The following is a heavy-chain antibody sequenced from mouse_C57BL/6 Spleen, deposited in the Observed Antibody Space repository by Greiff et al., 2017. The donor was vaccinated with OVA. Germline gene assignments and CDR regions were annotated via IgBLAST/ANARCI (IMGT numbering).Heavy chain of an antibody. J-gene: IGHJ4*01. CDR2: ISTGSSTT. CDR1: GFTFSDYG. V-gene: IGHV5-17*01. CDR3: ARGSKRAMDY. Sequence: EVKLVEPGAGLVKPGGSLKLSCAASGFTFSDYGMHWVRQAPEKGLEWVAYISTGSSTTYYADTVKGRFTISRDNAKNTLFLQMTSLGSEDTAMYYCARGSKRAMDYWGQGTSVTVSS. D-gene: IGHD2-5*01.